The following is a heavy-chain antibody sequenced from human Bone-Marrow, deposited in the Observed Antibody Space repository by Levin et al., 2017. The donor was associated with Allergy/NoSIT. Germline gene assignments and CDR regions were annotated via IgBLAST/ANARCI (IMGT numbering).Heavy chain of an antibody. D-gene: IGHD5-18*01. CDR3: ARCGYSYGDYQYYGMDV. V-gene: IGHV3-30*03. Sequence: GESLKISCVASGFTFSSYGIHWVRQAPGKGLEWVAVISYDGSNKYYADSVKGRFTISRDNSKNTLYLQMNSLRAEDTAVYYCARCGYSYGDYQYYGMDVWGQGTTVTVSS. CDR1: GFTFSSYG. J-gene: IGHJ6*02. CDR2: ISYDGSNK.